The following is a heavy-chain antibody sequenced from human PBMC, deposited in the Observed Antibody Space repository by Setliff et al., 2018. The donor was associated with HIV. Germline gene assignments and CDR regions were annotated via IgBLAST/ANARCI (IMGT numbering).Heavy chain of an antibody. CDR1: GYTFTNYA. V-gene: IGHV1-24*01. J-gene: IGHJ6*03. Sequence: GASVKVSCKASGYTFTNYAMHWVRQAPGQRLEWMGGFDPEDGETIYAQKFQGRVTMTEDTSTDTAYMELSSLRSEDTAVYYCATARSSGRYGYYYYMDVWGKGTTVTVSS. D-gene: IGHD1-26*01. CDR2: FDPEDGET. CDR3: ATARSSGRYGYYYYMDV.